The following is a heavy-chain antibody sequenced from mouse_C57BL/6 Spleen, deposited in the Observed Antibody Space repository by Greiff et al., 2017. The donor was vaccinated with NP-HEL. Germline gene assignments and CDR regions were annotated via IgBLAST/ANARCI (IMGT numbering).Heavy chain of an antibody. V-gene: IGHV1-59*01. CDR1: GYTFTSYW. J-gene: IGHJ1*03. D-gene: IGHD1-1*01. CDR3: ARDYGSSPGYFDV. CDR2: IDPSDSYT. Sequence: QVQLKQPGAELVRPGTSVKLSCKASGYTFTSYWMHWVKQRPGQGLEWIGVIDPSDSYTNYNQKFKGKATLTVDTSSSTAYMQLSSLTSEDSAVYYCARDYGSSPGYFDVWGTGTTVTVSS.